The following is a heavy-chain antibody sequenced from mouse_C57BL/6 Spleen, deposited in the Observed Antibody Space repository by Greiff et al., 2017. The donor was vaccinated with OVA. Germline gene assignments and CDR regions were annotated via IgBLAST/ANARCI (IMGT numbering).Heavy chain of an antibody. D-gene: IGHD2-1*01. J-gene: IGHJ3*01. V-gene: IGHV1-59*01. CDR3: ARGGLNGNYPWFAY. CDR2: IDPSDSYT. Sequence: QVHVKQSGAELVRPGTSVKLSCKASGYTFTSYWMHWVKQRPGQGLEWIGVIDPSDSYTNYNQKFKGKATLTVDASSSTAYMQLSSLTSEDSAVYYCARGGLNGNYPWFAYWGQGTLVTVSA. CDR1: GYTFTSYW.